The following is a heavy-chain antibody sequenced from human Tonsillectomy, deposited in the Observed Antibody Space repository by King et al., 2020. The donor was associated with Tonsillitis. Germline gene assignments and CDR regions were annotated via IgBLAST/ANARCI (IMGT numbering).Heavy chain of an antibody. CDR2: INHSGST. V-gene: IGHV4-34*01. CDR1: GGSFSGYY. CDR3: ARVGAFTIPNWFDP. D-gene: IGHD3-3*01. J-gene: IGHJ5*02. Sequence: VQLQQWGAGLLKPSETLSLTCAVYGGSFSGYYWSWIRQPPGKGLEWIGEINHSGSTNYNPSLKSRVPISVDTSKNQFSLMLSSVTAADPAVYYCARVGAFTIPNWFDPWGQGTLVTVSS.